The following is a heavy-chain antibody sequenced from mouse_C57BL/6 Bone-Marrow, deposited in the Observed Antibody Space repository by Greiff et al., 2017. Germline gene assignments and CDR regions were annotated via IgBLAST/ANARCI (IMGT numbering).Heavy chain of an antibody. D-gene: IGHD4-1*01. Sequence: VQLQQPGAELVKPGASVKLSCKASGYTFTSYWMQWVKQRPGQGLEWIGEIDPSDSYTNYNQKFKGKATLTVDTSSSTAYMQLSSLTSEDSAVYYCARGPWDGAYWGQGTLVTVSA. CDR3: ARGPWDGAY. V-gene: IGHV1-50*01. CDR1: GYTFTSYW. CDR2: IDPSDSYT. J-gene: IGHJ3*01.